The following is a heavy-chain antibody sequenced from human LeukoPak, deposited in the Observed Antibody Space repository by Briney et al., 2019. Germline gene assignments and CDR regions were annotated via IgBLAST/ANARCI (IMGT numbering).Heavy chain of an antibody. V-gene: IGHV3-21*01. CDR1: GSSFSDYS. CDR3: ARDSFAGYDSSGYSSYGY. J-gene: IGHJ4*02. D-gene: IGHD3-22*01. CDR2: ISSYSTYI. Sequence: PGGSLRLSCAASGSSFSDYSMNWVRQAPGKGLEWVSFISSYSTYIYYADSLKGRFTISRDNAKNSLYLQMNSLRAEDTAVYYCARDSFAGYDSSGYSSYGYWGQGTLVTVSS.